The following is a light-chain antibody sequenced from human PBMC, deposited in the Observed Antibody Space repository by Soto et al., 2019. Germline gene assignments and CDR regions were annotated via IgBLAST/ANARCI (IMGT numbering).Light chain of an antibody. CDR1: QSISGS. V-gene: IGKV1-5*03. Sequence: DIQMTQSPSTLSASVGDRVTITCRASQSISGSLAWYQQKPGKAPKLLIYEASNLKSGVPSRFSGSGSGAKYTLTSSKLQAEDSASYYFQQDNGYWTFGQGTRVEIK. CDR2: EAS. J-gene: IGKJ1*01. CDR3: QQDNGYWT.